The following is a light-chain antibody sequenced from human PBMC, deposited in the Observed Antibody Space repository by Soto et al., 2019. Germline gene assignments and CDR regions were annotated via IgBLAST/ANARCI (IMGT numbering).Light chain of an antibody. V-gene: IGLV6-57*04. Sequence: NFMLTQPHSVSESPGKSVTISCTRSSGSIANNYVQWYQQRPGRAPITVIYENNQRPSGGPVRFSGSTDGSSNSASLTISGLQTEDEADYYCQSYDSTFVIFGGGTKLTVL. CDR3: QSYDSTFVI. CDR1: SGSIANNY. J-gene: IGLJ2*01. CDR2: ENN.